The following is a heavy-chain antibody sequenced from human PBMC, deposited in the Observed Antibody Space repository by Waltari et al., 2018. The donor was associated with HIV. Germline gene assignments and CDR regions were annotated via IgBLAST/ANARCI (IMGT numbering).Heavy chain of an antibody. CDR1: GYPFTGYY. Sequence: QVQLVQSGAEVKKPGASVRVSCKASGYPFTGYYMHWLRQAPGQGLEWMGWINPNSGGTNYAQKFQGRITMTRDTSISTAYMEMSRLRSDDTAVYYCTRVPDYGAYEGPFNYWGQGTLVTVSS. J-gene: IGHJ4*02. CDR2: INPNSGGT. CDR3: TRVPDYGAYEGPFNY. V-gene: IGHV1-2*02. D-gene: IGHD4-17*01.